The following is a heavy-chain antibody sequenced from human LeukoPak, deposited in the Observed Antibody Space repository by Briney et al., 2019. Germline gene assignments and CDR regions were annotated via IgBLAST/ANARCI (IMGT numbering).Heavy chain of an antibody. Sequence: PGGSLRLSCAASGFTFSSYAMSWVRQAPGKGLEWVSAISGSGGSTYYADSVKGRFTISRDNAKSSLYLQMNSLRAEDTAVYYCARFIAAPYYFDYWGRGTLVTVSS. CDR2: ISGSGGST. J-gene: IGHJ4*02. D-gene: IGHD6-13*01. V-gene: IGHV3-23*01. CDR1: GFTFSSYA. CDR3: ARFIAAPYYFDY.